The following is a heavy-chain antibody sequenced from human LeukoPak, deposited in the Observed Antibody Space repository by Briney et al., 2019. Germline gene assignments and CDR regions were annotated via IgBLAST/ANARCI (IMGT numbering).Heavy chain of an antibody. CDR1: GGSISSSSYY. D-gene: IGHD3-22*01. J-gene: IGHJ4*02. V-gene: IGHV4-39*01. CDR3: ARLCGYYYDSSGYVDY. Sequence: SETLSLTCTVSGGSISSSSYYWGWTRQPPGKGLEWIGSIYYSGSTYYNPSLKSRVTISVDTSKNQFSLKLSSVTAADTAVYYCARLCGYYYDSSGYVDYWGQGTLVTVSS. CDR2: IYYSGST.